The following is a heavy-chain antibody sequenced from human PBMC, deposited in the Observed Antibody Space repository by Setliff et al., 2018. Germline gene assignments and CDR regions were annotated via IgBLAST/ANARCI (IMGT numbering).Heavy chain of an antibody. Sequence: PGGSLRLSCATSGFTFRDYSLTWVRQAPGKGLEWVSGIDQISRGYYPDSMKGRFTISRDNSKNNFFLQINNLRAADTATYYCAKDRVNDGFWDFDSWGQGIVVTVSS. CDR3: AKDRVNDGFWDFDS. V-gene: IGHV3-23*01. CDR1: GFTFRDYS. J-gene: IGHJ4*02. D-gene: IGHD1-26*01. CDR2: IDQISRG.